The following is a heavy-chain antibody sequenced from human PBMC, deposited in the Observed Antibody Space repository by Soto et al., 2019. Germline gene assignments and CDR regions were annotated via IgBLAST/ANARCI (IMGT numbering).Heavy chain of an antibody. V-gene: IGHV4-39*07. CDR3: AREAVAGDFDY. CDR2: IYYSGST. D-gene: IGHD6-19*01. CDR1: GGSISSSSYY. Sequence: PSETLSLTCTVSGGSISSSSYYWGWIRQPPGKGLEWIGSIYYSGSTYYNPSLKSRVTISVDKSKNQFSLKLSSVTAADTAVYYCAREAVAGDFDYWGQGTLVTVSS. J-gene: IGHJ4*02.